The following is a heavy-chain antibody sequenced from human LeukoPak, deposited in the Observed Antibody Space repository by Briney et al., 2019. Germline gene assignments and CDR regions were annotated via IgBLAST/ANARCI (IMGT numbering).Heavy chain of an antibody. CDR3: ARERQDTILPSGAFDI. J-gene: IGHJ3*02. CDR1: GFTFSTYF. V-gene: IGHV3-30-3*01. D-gene: IGHD2-21*01. Sequence: GGSLRLSCAASGFTFSTYFMHWVRQAPGKGLEWVADIASDGSDTFYVESVKGRFTISRDNSKNTLYLQMNSLRAEDTAVYFCARERQDTILPSGAFDIWGEKTMLPVSS. CDR2: IASDGSDT.